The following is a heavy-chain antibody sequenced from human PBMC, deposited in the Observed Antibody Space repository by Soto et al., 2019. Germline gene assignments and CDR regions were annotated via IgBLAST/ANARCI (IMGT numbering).Heavy chain of an antibody. J-gene: IGHJ3*01. CDR2: LAPISGSP. CDR1: GDTFSHYV. D-gene: IGHD1-26*01. Sequence: VQMVQSGAEVKEPGSSVKVSCTNSGDTFSHYVMSWVRQAPGQGLEWMGSLAPISGSPNYAERFEGRLTISADAGTSTMYMELRSLKYDDTTVYYCARIGVGSLRWGQGTIVTVSS. CDR3: ARIGVGSLR. V-gene: IGHV1-69*18.